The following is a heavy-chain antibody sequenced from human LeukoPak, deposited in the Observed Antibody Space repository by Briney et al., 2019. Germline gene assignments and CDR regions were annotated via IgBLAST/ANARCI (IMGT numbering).Heavy chain of an antibody. D-gene: IGHD5-24*01. CDR2: ISWDGGST. J-gene: IGHJ6*03. Sequence: PGGSLRLSCAASGFTFDDYAMHWVRQAPGKGLEWVSLISWDGGSTYYADSVKGRFTISRDNSKNSLYLQMNSLRAEDTALYYCAKDMGDGYNSFYYYMDVWGKGTTVTVSS. CDR1: GFTFDDYA. V-gene: IGHV3-43D*03. CDR3: AKDMGDGYNSFYYYMDV.